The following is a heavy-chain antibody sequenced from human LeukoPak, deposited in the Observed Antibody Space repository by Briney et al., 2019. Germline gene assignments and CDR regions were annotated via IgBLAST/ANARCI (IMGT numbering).Heavy chain of an antibody. V-gene: IGHV5-51*01. CDR1: GYRFNSYW. CDR2: IYPGDSNT. J-gene: IGHJ3*02. Sequence: GESLKISCQGSGYRFNSYWIGWVRQMPGKGLEWMGIIYPGDSNTRYSPSFRGQVTISADRSISTAYLQWSSLKASDTAMYYCARRRIVVVPAATPPAFDIWGQGTMVTVSS. D-gene: IGHD2-2*01. CDR3: ARRRIVVVPAATPPAFDI.